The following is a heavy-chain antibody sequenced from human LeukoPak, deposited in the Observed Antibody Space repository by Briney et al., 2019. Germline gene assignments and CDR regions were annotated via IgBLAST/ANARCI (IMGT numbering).Heavy chain of an antibody. V-gene: IGHV3-21*01. Sequence: PGGSLRLSCAASGFTFSSYSMNWVRQAPGKGLEWVSSISSSSSYIYYADSVKGRFTISRDNAKNSLYLQMNSLRAEDTAVYYCARERGSYYQDAFDIWGQGTMVTVSS. CDR2: ISSSSSYI. CDR1: GFTFSSYS. CDR3: ARERGSYYQDAFDI. J-gene: IGHJ3*02. D-gene: IGHD1-26*01.